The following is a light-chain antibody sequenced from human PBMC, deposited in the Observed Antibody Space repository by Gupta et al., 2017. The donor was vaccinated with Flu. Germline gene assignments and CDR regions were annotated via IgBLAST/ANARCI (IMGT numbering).Light chain of an antibody. J-gene: IGKJ1*01. V-gene: IGKV1-5*03. Sequence: DIQMTQSPSTLSASVGDRVTISCRASQSISSWLAWYQLKPGKAPKLLIYKASTSQTGVPSRLSHRRSPWRLSRTVIGRQPAAYTTYNSEQFESDSITFGEATKV. CDR2: KAS. CDR3: EQFESDSIT. CDR1: QSISSW.